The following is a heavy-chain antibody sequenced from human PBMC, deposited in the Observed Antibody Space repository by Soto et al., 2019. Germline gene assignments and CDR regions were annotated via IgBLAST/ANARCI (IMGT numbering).Heavy chain of an antibody. D-gene: IGHD2-15*01. CDR1: GFTFSNQW. J-gene: IGHJ4*02. Sequence: EMQLVESGGGLVQPGGSLRLSCAASGFTFSNQWMSWVRQAPGKGLEWVAKVNEDGSEKSYVDSVKGRFTISRDNAMSSLYLQMDGLRAEDTAVYHCVRDAAWSFDYWGQGTLVTVSS. CDR2: VNEDGSEK. V-gene: IGHV3-7*01. CDR3: VRDAAWSFDY.